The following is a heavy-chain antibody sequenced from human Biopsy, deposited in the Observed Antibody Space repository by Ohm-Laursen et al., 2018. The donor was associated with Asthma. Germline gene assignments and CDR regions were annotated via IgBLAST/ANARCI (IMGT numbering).Heavy chain of an antibody. J-gene: IGHJ6*02. CDR1: GGTFSSYA. CDR2: IIPIFGTA. Sequence: GSSVKVSRKVSGGTFSSYAISWVRQAPGQGLEWMGGIIPIFGTANYAQKFQGRVTITADESTSTAYLELSSLRSEDTAVYYCARWGIQGVRFWGMDVWGQGTTVTVSS. D-gene: IGHD3-10*01. CDR3: ARWGIQGVRFWGMDV. V-gene: IGHV1-69*01.